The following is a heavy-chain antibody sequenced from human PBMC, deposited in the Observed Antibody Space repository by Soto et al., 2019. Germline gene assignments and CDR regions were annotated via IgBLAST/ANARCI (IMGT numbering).Heavy chain of an antibody. J-gene: IGHJ6*03. CDR3: AKDSSMGILTGYSKWAYYYYYMDV. CDR2: ISYDGSNK. CDR1: GFTFSSYG. V-gene: IGHV3-30*18. Sequence: QVQLVESGGGVVQPGRSLRLSCAASGFTFSSYGMHWVRQAPGKGLEWVAVISYDGSNKYYADSVKGRFTISRDNSKNKLYLQMNSLRAEDTAVYYCAKDSSMGILTGYSKWAYYYYYMDVWGKGTTVTVSS. D-gene: IGHD3-9*01.